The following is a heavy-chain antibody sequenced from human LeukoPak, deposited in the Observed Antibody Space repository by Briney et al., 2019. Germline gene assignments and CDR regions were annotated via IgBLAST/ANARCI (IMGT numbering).Heavy chain of an antibody. V-gene: IGHV3-11*04. CDR2: ISSSGSTI. Sequence: GGSLRLSCAASGFTFSDYYMSWIRQAPGKGLEWVSYISSSGSTIYYADSVKGRFTLSRDNAKNSLYLQMNGPRAEDTAVYYCARERDCSGGSCSFLFDYWGQGTLVTVSS. CDR1: GFTFSDYY. D-gene: IGHD2-15*01. CDR3: ARERDCSGGSCSFLFDY. J-gene: IGHJ4*02.